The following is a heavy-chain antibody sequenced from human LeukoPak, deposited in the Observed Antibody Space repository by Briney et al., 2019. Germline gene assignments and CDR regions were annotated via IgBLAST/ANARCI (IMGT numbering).Heavy chain of an antibody. CDR3: ARVLDCSSTSCPRDWFDP. Sequence: SETLSLTCAVYGGSFSGYYWSWIRQPPGKGLEWIGEINHSGSTNYNPSLKSRVTISVDTSKNQFSLKLSSVTAADTAVYYCARVLDCSSTSCPRDWFDPWGQGTLVTVSS. CDR2: INHSGST. J-gene: IGHJ5*02. V-gene: IGHV4-34*01. D-gene: IGHD2-2*01. CDR1: GGSFSGYY.